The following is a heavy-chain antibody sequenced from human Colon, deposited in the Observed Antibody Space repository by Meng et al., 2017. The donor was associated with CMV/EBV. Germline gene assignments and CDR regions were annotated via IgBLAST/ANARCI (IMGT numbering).Heavy chain of an antibody. Sequence: GESLTISCPVSRFSFSDFWMNWVRQAPGKGLEWVANIKADGSETYYADSVKGRFIISRDNAKNALYLQMNSLRVEDTAVYFCVRGHYDGAWGHGTLVTVSS. J-gene: IGHJ4*03. CDR3: VRGHYDGA. D-gene: IGHD3-16*01. V-gene: IGHV3-7*04. CDR1: RFSFSDFW. CDR2: IKADGSET.